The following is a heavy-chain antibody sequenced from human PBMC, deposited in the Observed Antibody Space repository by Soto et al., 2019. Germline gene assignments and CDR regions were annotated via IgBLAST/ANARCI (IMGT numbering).Heavy chain of an antibody. D-gene: IGHD3-9*01. J-gene: IGHJ6*02. Sequence: LRLSYAASGFTSSSYSMNWVRQAPGKGLEGVAVISYDGSNKYYADSVKGRFTISRDNSKNTLYLQMNSLRAEDTAVYYCAKESLRSFDWSHSRYGMDVWGQGTTVTVYS. V-gene: IGHV3-30*18. CDR3: AKESLRSFDWSHSRYGMDV. CDR2: ISYDGSNK. CDR1: GFTSSSYS.